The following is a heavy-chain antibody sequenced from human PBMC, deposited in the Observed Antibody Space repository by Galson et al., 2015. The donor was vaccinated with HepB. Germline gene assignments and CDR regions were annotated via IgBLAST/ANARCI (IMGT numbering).Heavy chain of an antibody. CDR1: GYTFSGCY. J-gene: IGHJ3*02. V-gene: IGHV1-2*02. Sequence: SVKVSCKASGYTFSGCYIYWVRQVPGQGLEWTGWINPDSGGTNYAQNFQGRVLMTRDTSINTAYTELRRLRSDDTAVYYCARGKNPMRYCTTMRCLGAFDIWGQGTMVAVSS. D-gene: IGHD2-8*01. CDR2: INPDSGGT. CDR3: ARGKNPMRYCTTMRCLGAFDI.